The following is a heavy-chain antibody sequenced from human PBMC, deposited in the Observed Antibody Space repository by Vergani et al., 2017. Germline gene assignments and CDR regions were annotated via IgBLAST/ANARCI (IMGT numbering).Heavy chain of an antibody. D-gene: IGHD3-10*01. Sequence: QVQLVESGGGVVQPGRSLRLSCAASGFTFSSYGMHWVRQAPGKGLEWVAVISYDGSNKYYADSVKGRFTISRDNSKNTLYLQMNSLRAEDTAVYYCARSFLGGTMASPPHRAFDIWGQGTMVTVSS. CDR1: GFTFSSYG. J-gene: IGHJ3*02. V-gene: IGHV3-30*03. CDR2: ISYDGSNK. CDR3: ARSFLGGTMASPPHRAFDI.